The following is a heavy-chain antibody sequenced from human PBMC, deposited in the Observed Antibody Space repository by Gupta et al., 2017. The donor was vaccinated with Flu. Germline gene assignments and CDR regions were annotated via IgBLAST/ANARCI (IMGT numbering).Heavy chain of an antibody. J-gene: IGHJ4*02. CDR2: ISGGGDRV. Sequence: RWVRQAPGKGLQWVSGISGGGDRVYYADSVEGRFTISRDNSKNTLYLQMNSLTDEDTAVYYCAKEGVGSGYYFDHWGQGTLVTVSS. D-gene: IGHD5-12*01. V-gene: IGHV3-23*01. CDR3: AKEGVGSGYYFDH.